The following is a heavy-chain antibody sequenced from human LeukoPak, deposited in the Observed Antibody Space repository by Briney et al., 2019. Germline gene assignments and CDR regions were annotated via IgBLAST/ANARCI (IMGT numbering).Heavy chain of an antibody. V-gene: IGHV3-30-3*01. CDR3: ARDYWWNYDY. CDR1: GFTFSDYA. Sequence: PGGSLRLSCAASGFTFSDYAMHWVRQAPGKGLEWVAVISKDGSDKYYPGSVRGRFTISRDNSKNTIYLQMDSLRAEDTAIYYCARDYWWNYDYWGQGTWSPSPQ. D-gene: IGHD1-7*01. CDR2: ISKDGSDK. J-gene: IGHJ4*02.